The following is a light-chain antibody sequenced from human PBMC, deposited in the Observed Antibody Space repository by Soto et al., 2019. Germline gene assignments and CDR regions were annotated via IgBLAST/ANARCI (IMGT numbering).Light chain of an antibody. CDR1: QSINSW. CDR2: DAS. Sequence: DIQMTQSPSTLSASIGDRVTITCRASQSINSWLAWYQQKPGKAPKLLIYDASNLASGVPSRFSGSGSGTEFTLVISSLQPGDFATYYCQQYDTYSYTFGQGTKREI. J-gene: IGKJ2*01. CDR3: QQYDTYSYT. V-gene: IGKV1-5*01.